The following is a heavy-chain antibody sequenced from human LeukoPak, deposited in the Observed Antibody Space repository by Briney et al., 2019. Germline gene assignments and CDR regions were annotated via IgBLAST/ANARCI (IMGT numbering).Heavy chain of an antibody. J-gene: IGHJ4*02. CDR1: GGSISSYY. Sequence: SETLSLTCTVSGGSISSYYWSWIRQPPGRGLEWVGYIYASGSTTYNPSLKSRVAISIDTSKNQFSLRLSSVPAADTAVYYCARRATMLAGGYFDYWGQGTLVSVSS. CDR2: IYASGST. CDR3: ARRATMLAGGYFDY. D-gene: IGHD5-12*01. V-gene: IGHV4-4*09.